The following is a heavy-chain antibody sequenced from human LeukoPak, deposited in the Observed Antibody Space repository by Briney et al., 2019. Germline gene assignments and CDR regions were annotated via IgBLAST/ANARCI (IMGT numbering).Heavy chain of an antibody. J-gene: IGHJ6*02. V-gene: IGHV1-18*01. Sequence: ASVKVSCKSSGYTFTSYGISWVRQAPGQGLEWMGWISAYNGNTNYAQKLQGRVTMTTDTSKSTAYMELRSLRSDDTAVYYCARDGKEQDYYYYYYGMDVWGQGTTVTVSS. CDR2: ISAYNGNT. CDR1: GYTFTSYG. CDR3: ARDGKEQDYYYYYYGMDV. D-gene: IGHD1/OR15-1a*01.